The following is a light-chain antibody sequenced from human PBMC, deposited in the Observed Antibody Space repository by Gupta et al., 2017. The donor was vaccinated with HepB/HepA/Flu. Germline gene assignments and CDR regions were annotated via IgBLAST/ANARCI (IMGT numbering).Light chain of an antibody. V-gene: IGKV1-39*01. CDR2: AAS. CDR1: QSIRNY. J-gene: IGKJ1*01. Sequence: DIQMTQSPSSLSSSVGYRVTITCLASQSIRNYLNWFQQKPGKAPRVIIYAASTVKSGVPSRFSGSGYGTDFTLTITRRQPEDFANYYCQHRNSTPWTFGRGTXVEIK. CDR3: QHRNSTPWT.